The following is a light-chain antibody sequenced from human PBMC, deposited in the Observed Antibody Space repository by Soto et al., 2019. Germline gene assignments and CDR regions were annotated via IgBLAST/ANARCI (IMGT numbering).Light chain of an antibody. Sequence: DIQMTQSPSTLSAFVGDRVTITCRTSQSIDTWLAWHQQKPGKAPKLLIYKASSLESGVPSRFSGSGSGTEFTLTISSLQPDDFATYYCQQYNSYSRTFGQGTKVDIK. CDR2: KAS. V-gene: IGKV1-5*03. J-gene: IGKJ1*01. CDR3: QQYNSYSRT. CDR1: QSIDTW.